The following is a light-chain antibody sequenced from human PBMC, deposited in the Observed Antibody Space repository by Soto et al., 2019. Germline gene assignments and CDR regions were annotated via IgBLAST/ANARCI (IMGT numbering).Light chain of an antibody. CDR2: KDS. CDR3: QSADSSGTYPYV. CDR1: ALPKQY. V-gene: IGLV3-25*02. Sequence: SYELTQPPSVSVSPGQTARITCSGDALPKQYAYWYQQKPGQAPVLVIYKDSERPSGIPERFSGSSSGTTVTLTISGVQAEDEANYSCQSADSSGTYPYVFGTGTKGTVL. J-gene: IGLJ1*01.